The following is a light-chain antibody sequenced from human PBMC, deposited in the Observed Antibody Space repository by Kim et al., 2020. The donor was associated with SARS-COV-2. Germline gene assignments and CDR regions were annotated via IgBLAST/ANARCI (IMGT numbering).Light chain of an antibody. CDR2: GAF. CDR3: QQFGHSPHT. Sequence: VLTQSPGTLSLSPGERATLSCRASQSVSSTDVAWYQQKPGQAPRLLIYGAFSRAPGIPDRFSGRGSGTDFTLTISRLEPEDLGVYYCQQFGHSPHTFGQGTKVDNK. CDR1: QSVSSTD. J-gene: IGKJ1*01. V-gene: IGKV3-20*01.